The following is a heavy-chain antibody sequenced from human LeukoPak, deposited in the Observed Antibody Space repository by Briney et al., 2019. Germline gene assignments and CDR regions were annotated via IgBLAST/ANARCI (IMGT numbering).Heavy chain of an antibody. CDR3: ARGKDTAMVNYYYYGMDV. V-gene: IGHV1-69*01. D-gene: IGHD5-18*01. CDR1: GGTFSSYA. CDR2: IIPIFGTT. J-gene: IGHJ6*02. Sequence: ASVKVSCKASGGTFSSYAISWVRQAPGQGLEWMGGIIPIFGTTNYAQKFQGRVTITADESTSTAYMELSSLRSEDTAVYYCARGKDTAMVNYYYYGMDVWGQGTTVTVSS.